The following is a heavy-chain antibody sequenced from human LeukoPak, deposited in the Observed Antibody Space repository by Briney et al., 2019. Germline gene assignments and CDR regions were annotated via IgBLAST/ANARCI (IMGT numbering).Heavy chain of an antibody. V-gene: IGHV4-39*07. CDR2: IYYSGST. CDR1: GGSISSSSYY. D-gene: IGHD1-1*01. Sequence: ASETLSLTCTVSGGSISSSSYYWGWIRQPPGKGLEWIGSIYYSGSTYYNPSLKSRVTISVDTSKNQFSLKLSSVTAADTAVYYCARDRDLVQLERFEASWFDPWGQGTLVTVSS. J-gene: IGHJ5*02. CDR3: ARDRDLVQLERFEASWFDP.